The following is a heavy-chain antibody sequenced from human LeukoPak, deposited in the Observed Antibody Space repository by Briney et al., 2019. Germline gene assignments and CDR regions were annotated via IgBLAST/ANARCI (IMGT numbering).Heavy chain of an antibody. Sequence: GGSLRLSCAASGFTFSSYWMNWVRQAPGKGLEWVSVTNSGGSTYYADSVKGRFTISRDNSKNTLYLQMDRLRAEDTAVYYCVLTTVTTSIEYWGQGTLVTVSS. CDR3: VLTTVTTSIEY. J-gene: IGHJ4*02. D-gene: IGHD4-17*01. V-gene: IGHV3-66*01. CDR2: TNSGGST. CDR1: GFTFSSYW.